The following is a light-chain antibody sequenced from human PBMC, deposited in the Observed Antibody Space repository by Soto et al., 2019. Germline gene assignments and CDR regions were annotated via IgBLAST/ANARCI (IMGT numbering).Light chain of an antibody. CDR1: KLGDKY. J-gene: IGLJ1*01. Sequence: SYELTQPPSVSVSPGQTASITCSGDKLGDKYACWYQQKPGQSPVLVIYQDSKRPSGIPERFSGSNSGNTATLTISGTQAMDEADYYCQAWDSSTAEVFGTGTSSPS. CDR2: QDS. CDR3: QAWDSSTAEV. V-gene: IGLV3-1*01.